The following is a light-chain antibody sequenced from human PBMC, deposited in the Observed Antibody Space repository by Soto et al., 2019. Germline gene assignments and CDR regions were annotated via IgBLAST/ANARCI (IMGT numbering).Light chain of an antibody. J-gene: IGKJ4*01. V-gene: IGKV3-15*01. CDR2: GAS. CDR3: QQYIMRPLT. CDR1: QAIRSK. Sequence: EIVMTQSPAPLSVSPGERVTLSCRASQAIRSKLAWYQQKRGQPPSLLIYGASIRATGVPARFSGSGSGTEFTLTISSLQTEDFAVYYCQQYIMRPLTVGGGTKVEIK.